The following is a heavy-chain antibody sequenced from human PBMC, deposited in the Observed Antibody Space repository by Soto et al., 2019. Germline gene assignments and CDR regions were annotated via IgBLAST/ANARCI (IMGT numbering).Heavy chain of an antibody. V-gene: IGHV4-39*01. CDR3: ASLSRAVTAIREAIDY. CDR2: IYYSGST. CDR1: GGSISSSSYY. J-gene: IGHJ4*02. D-gene: IGHD2-21*02. Sequence: SETLSLTCTVSGGSISSSSYYWGWIRQPPGKGLEWIGSIYYSGSTYYNPSLKSRVTISVDTSKNQFSLKLSSVTAADTAVYYCASLSRAVTAIREAIDYWGQGTLVTVSS.